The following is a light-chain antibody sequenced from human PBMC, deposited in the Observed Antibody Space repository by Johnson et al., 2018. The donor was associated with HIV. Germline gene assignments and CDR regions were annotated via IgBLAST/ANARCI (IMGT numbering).Light chain of an antibody. CDR2: ENN. J-gene: IGLJ1*01. CDR1: TSNIGDHS. V-gene: IGLV1-51*02. Sequence: QSVLTQPPSVSAAPGRWVTVSCSGTTSNIGDHSVSWFQHLPGAAPKLLIYENNKRPSGIPDRFSGSKSGTSATLGITGLQTGDEADYYCGTWDSSLSAAYVFGTGTKVTVL. CDR3: GTWDSSLSAAYV.